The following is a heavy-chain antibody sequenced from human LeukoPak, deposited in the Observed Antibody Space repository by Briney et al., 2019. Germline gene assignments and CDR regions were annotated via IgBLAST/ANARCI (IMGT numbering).Heavy chain of an antibody. CDR3: AKENDYCSGGSCYYYYFDY. CDR1: GFTFSSYA. V-gene: IGHV3-23*01. D-gene: IGHD2-15*01. CDR2: ISASGDST. Sequence: PGGSLRLSCAASGFTFSSYAMSWVRQVPGKGLEWVSGISASGDSTYYADSVKGRFTISRDNSKNTLYLQMNSLRAEDTAVYYCAKENDYCSGGSCYYYYFDYWGQGTLVTVSS. J-gene: IGHJ4*02.